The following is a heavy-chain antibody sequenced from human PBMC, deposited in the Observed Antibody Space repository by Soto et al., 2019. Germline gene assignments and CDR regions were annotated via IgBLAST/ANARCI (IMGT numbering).Heavy chain of an antibody. D-gene: IGHD3-10*01. CDR2: SSAYNGNT. J-gene: IGHJ6*02. CDR1: GYTLTSYG. V-gene: IGHV1-18*04. CDR3: ARDLEGTYYYGSGTYPHYYYYYGMDV. Sequence: XSVKVTCTASGYTLTSYGSICVRQAPGQGLEWMVWSSAYNGNTNYAQKLQGRVTMTTDTSTSTAYMELRSLRSDDTAVYYCARDLEGTYYYGSGTYPHYYYYYGMDVWGQGTTVTVSS.